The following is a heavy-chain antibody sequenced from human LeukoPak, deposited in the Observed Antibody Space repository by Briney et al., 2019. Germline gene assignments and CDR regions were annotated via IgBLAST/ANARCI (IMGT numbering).Heavy chain of an antibody. J-gene: IGHJ4*02. CDR2: TYYRSKWYN. Sequence: SQTLSLTCAISGDSVSSNSAAWHWLRQSPSRGLEWLGRTYYRSKWYNDYAVSVKSRITINPDTSKNQFSLQLNSVTPEDTAVYYCARVGDIAVGPFDYWGQGTLVTVSS. CDR3: ARVGDIAVGPFDY. D-gene: IGHD6-19*01. V-gene: IGHV6-1*01. CDR1: GDSVSSNSAA.